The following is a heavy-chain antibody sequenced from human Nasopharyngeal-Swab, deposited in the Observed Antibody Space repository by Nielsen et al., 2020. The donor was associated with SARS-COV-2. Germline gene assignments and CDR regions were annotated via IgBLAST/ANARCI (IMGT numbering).Heavy chain of an antibody. CDR2: MNPNSGNT. D-gene: IGHD5-12*01. J-gene: IGHJ6*03. V-gene: IGHV1-8*01. CDR1: GYTFTSYD. CDR3: ARGFIVATIFHYYYYMDV. Sequence: ASVKVSCKASGYTFTSYDINWVRQATAQGLEWMGWMNPNSGNTGYAQKFQGRVTMTRNTSISTAYIELSSLRSEDTAVYYCARGFIVATIFHYYYYMDVWGKGTTVTVSS.